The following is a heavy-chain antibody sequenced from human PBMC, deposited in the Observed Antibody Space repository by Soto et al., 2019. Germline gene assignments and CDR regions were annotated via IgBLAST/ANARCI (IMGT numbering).Heavy chain of an antibody. J-gene: IGHJ4*02. Sequence: GGSLRLSCAASGFTFTTYAMNWVRQAPGKGLEWVSAISGGGGTTYYADSVKGRFTISKDNSKNTLYLQMNSLRAEDTAVYYCAKRTSNYWAFDYWGQGTLVTVSS. V-gene: IGHV3-23*01. CDR1: GFTFTTYA. CDR3: AKRTSNYWAFDY. CDR2: ISGGGGTT. D-gene: IGHD4-4*01.